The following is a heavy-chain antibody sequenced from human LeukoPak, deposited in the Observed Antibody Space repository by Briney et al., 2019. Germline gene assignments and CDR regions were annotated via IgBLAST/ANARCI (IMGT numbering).Heavy chain of an antibody. J-gene: IGHJ4*02. CDR1: GFTFSSYG. Sequence: GGSLRLSCAASGFTFSSYGMSWVRQAPGKGLEWAAFIRYDESNKYYADSVKGRFTISRDNSKNTLYLQMNSLRADDTAVYYCARDGYYDNSGYYFDYWGQGTLVTVSS. V-gene: IGHV3-30*02. D-gene: IGHD3-22*01. CDR3: ARDGYYDNSGYYFDY. CDR2: IRYDESNK.